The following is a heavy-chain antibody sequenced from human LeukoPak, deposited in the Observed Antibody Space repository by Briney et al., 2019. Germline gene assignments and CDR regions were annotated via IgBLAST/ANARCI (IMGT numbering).Heavy chain of an antibody. CDR3: ARDPRRIAAAGINWFDP. V-gene: IGHV1-18*01. CDR1: GYTFTSYG. Sequence: ASVKVSCKASGYTFTSYGTSWVRQAPGQGLEWMGWISAYNGNTNYAQKLQGRVTMTTDTSTSTAYMELRSLRSDDTAVYYCARDPRRIAAAGINWFDPWGQGTLVTVSS. CDR2: ISAYNGNT. D-gene: IGHD6-13*01. J-gene: IGHJ5*02.